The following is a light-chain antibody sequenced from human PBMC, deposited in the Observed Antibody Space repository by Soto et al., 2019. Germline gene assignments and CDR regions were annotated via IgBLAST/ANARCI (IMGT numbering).Light chain of an antibody. Sequence: EIVMTQSPATLSVSPGERATLSCRASQSVDTNLAWYRQKPGQAPRLLIFGASTRATGIPARFSGGGSGTEFTLTISSLQSEDFAVYYCQQYNNWWTFGQGTKVDIK. CDR1: QSVDTN. CDR2: GAS. CDR3: QQYNNWWT. V-gene: IGKV3-15*01. J-gene: IGKJ1*01.